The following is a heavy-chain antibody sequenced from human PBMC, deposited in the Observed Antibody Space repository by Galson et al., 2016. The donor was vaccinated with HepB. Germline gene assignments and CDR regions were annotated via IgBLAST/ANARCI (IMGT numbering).Heavy chain of an antibody. Sequence: SCKASGYTLGSKAFHWVRQARGRGLEWIGWIAVGSGNTRFAQGLQGRVTLTTYMSSNTVNMEVSSLTPADTATYFCAVERLGALDYWGQGTEVTVAS. CDR3: AVERLGALDY. CDR1: GYTLGSKA. J-gene: IGHJ4*02. V-gene: IGHV1-58*01. CDR2: IAVGSGNT. D-gene: IGHD1-26*01.